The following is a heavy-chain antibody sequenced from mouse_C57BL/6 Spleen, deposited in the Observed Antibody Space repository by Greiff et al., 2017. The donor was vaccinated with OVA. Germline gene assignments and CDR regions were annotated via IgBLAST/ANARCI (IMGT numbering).Heavy chain of an antibody. V-gene: IGHV1-26*01. Sequence: QLQQSGPELVKPGASVKISCKASGYTFTDYYMNWVKQSHGKSLEWIGDINPNNGGTSYNQKFKGKATLTVDKSSSTAYMELRSLTSEDSAVYYCARDGELALFDYWGQGTTLTVSS. D-gene: IGHD4-1*01. CDR1: GYTFTDYY. CDR3: ARDGELALFDY. J-gene: IGHJ2*01. CDR2: INPNNGGT.